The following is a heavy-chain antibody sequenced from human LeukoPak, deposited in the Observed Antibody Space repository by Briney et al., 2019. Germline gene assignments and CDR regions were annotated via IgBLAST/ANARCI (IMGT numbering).Heavy chain of an antibody. Sequence: ASVKVSCKASGYTFTSYDFNWLRQATGQGPEWMGWMNPNSGATGYAQKFQGRVTMTRSASINTAYMELSNLRSEDTAVYYCARAPRSWAFNYWGQGPLATVSP. CDR1: GYTFTSYD. D-gene: IGHD3-16*02. V-gene: IGHV1-8*01. J-gene: IGHJ4*02. CDR3: ARAPRSWAFNY. CDR2: MNPNSGAT.